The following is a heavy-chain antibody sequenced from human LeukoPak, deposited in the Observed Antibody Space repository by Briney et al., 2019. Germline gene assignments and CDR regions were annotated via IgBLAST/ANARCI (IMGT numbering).Heavy chain of an antibody. J-gene: IGHJ3*02. CDR2: ISSSSSYI. D-gene: IGHD3-22*01. V-gene: IGHV3-21*01. CDR3: ARAITMIVVVITKGNDAFDI. Sequence: GGSLRLSCAASGFTFSSYSMNWVRQAPGKGLEWVSSISSSSSYIYYAGSVKGRFTISRDNAKNSLYLQMNSLRAEDTAVYYCARAITMIVVVITKGNDAFDIWGQGTMVTVSS. CDR1: GFTFSSYS.